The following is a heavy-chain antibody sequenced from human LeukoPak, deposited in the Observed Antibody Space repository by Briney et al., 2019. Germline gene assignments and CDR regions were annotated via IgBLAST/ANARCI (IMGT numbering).Heavy chain of an antibody. CDR1: GATFSSYA. V-gene: IGHV1-2*02. CDR3: AREMNYDDYRTSDY. CDR2: INSNGGGT. D-gene: IGHD4-17*01. Sequence: ASVKVSCKASGATFSSYAISWVRHAPGQGFEWMGRINSNGGGTNYAQNFQGRVTMTRDTSISTVYMELISLRSDDTAVYYCAREMNYDDYRTSDYWGQGTLVTVSS. J-gene: IGHJ4*02.